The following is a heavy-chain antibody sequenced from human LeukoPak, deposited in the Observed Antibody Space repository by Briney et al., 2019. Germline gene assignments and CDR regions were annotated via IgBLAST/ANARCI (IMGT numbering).Heavy chain of an antibody. CDR1: DYSISSSYY. CDR2: IYHSGST. V-gene: IGHV4-38-2*02. J-gene: IGHJ5*02. CDR3: ARKGRYCRGGSCYPDEGKNWFDP. Sequence: SETLSLTCTVSDYSISSSYYWGWIRQPPGKGLEWIGRIYHSGSTYYNPSLKSRVTISVDTSKNQFSLKLSSVTAADTAVYYCARKGRYCRGGSCYPDEGKNWFDPWGQGTLVTVSS. D-gene: IGHD2-15*01.